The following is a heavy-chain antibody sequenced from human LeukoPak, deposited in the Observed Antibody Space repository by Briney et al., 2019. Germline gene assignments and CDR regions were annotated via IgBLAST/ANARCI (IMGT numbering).Heavy chain of an antibody. CDR3: ARGSSGSYYNHSVDYYYMDV. J-gene: IGHJ6*03. V-gene: IGHV4-59*01. Sequence: PSETLSLTCTVSGGSISSYYWSWIRQPPGKGLEWIGYIYYSGSTNYNPSLKSRVTISVDTSKNQFSLKLSSVTAADTAVYYCARGSSGSYYNHSVDYYYMDVWGKGTTVTISS. CDR2: IYYSGST. CDR1: GGSISSYY. D-gene: IGHD3-10*01.